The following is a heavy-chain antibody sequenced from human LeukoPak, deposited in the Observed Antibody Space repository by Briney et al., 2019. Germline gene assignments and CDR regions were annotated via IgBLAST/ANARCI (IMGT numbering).Heavy chain of an antibody. J-gene: IGHJ4*02. D-gene: IGHD2-15*01. Sequence: ASVKVSCKASGYTFTGYYMHWVRQAPGQGLEWMGWINPNSGGTNYAQKFQGRVTMTRETSISTAYMELSRLRSDDTAVYYCASALYCSGGSCYDYWGQGTLVTVSS. CDR2: INPNSGGT. CDR1: GYTFTGYY. V-gene: IGHV1-2*02. CDR3: ASALYCSGGSCYDY.